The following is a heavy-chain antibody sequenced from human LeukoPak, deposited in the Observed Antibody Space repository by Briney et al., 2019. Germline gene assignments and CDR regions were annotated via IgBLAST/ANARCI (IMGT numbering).Heavy chain of an antibody. J-gene: IGHJ3*01. CDR3: AKDIQLST. CDR1: GFTVSANY. Sequence: GGSLRLSCAASGFTVSANYMTWVRQAPGKGLEWVSLIGASGESTYYADSVKGRFTISRDNSKNTLSLQMNSLRVEDTAMYFCAKDIQLSTWGLGTMVTVSS. D-gene: IGHD5-24*01. V-gene: IGHV3-23*01. CDR2: IGASGEST.